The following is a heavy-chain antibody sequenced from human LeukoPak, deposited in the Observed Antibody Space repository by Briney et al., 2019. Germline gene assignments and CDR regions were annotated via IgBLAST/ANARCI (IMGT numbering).Heavy chain of an antibody. V-gene: IGHV3-7*01. Sequence: GGSLRLSCAASGFTFSSYWMSWVRQAPGKGLEWVANIKQDGSEKYYVDSVKGRFTISRDNAKNSLYLQMNSLRAEDTAVYYCCTTTVATWVDYYYYYGMDVWGQGTTVTVSS. CDR1: GFTFSSYW. CDR2: IKQDGSEK. D-gene: IGHD4-17*01. CDR3: CTTTVATWVDYYYYYGMDV. J-gene: IGHJ6*02.